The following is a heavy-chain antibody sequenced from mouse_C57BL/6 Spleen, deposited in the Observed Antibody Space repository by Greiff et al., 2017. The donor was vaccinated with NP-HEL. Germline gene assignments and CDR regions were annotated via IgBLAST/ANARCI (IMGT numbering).Heavy chain of an antibody. CDR2: IYWEDDK. J-gene: IGHJ2*01. Sequence: QVTLKGSGPGLFPSSQNHNPNCSFLGFSLSTSGMGVSWIRQPSGKGLEWLAHIYWEDDKLYNPSLKSRLTISKDTSRNQVFLKSTSVDTADTATCYCARRAEYYFDYWGQGTTLTVSS. V-gene: IGHV8-12*01. CDR1: GFSLSTSGMG. CDR3: ARRAEYYFDY.